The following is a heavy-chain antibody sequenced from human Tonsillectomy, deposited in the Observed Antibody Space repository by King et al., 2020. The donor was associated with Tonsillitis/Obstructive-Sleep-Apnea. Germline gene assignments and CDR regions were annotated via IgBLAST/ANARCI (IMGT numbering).Heavy chain of an antibody. V-gene: IGHV1-2*02. D-gene: IGHD2-15*01. CDR2: INPNSGGT. CDR1: GYTFTGYY. CDR3: ARGGYCSGGRRHCDHGMDV. J-gene: IGHJ6*02. Sequence: VQLVESGAEVKKPGASVKVSCKASGYTFTGYYMHWVRQAPGQGLEWMGWINPNSGGTNYAQKFQGRVTMTRDTSISTAYMELSRLRSDDTAVCYCARGGYCSGGRRHCDHGMDVGGQGTTVTVSS.